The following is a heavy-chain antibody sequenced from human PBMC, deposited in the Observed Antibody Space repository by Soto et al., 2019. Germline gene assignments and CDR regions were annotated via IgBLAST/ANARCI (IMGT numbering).Heavy chain of an antibody. V-gene: IGHV5-10-1*01. J-gene: IGHJ6*02. D-gene: IGHD3-3*01. CDR3: ARGNYVLRFLVWLPAYYYYGMDV. CDR1: GYSFTSYW. CDR2: IDPSDSYT. Sequence: RGESLKISCKGSGYSFTSYWISWVRQMPGKGLEWMGRIDPSDSYTNYSPSFQGHVTISADQSISTAYLQWSSLKASDTAMYYCARGNYVLRFLVWLPAYYYYGMDVWGQGTMVTVSS.